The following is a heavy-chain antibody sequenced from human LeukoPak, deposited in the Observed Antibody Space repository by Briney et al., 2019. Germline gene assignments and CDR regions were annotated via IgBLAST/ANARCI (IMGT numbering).Heavy chain of an antibody. Sequence: GGSLRLSCTASGFTFGDYAMSWVRQAPGKGLEWVGFIRSKAYGGTTEYAASVKGRFTISRDDSKSIAYLQMNSLKTEDTAVYYCTRDGYGDYGAFDIWGQGTMVTVSS. CDR2: IRSKAYGGTT. CDR1: GFTFGDYA. D-gene: IGHD4-17*01. CDR3: TRDGYGDYGAFDI. J-gene: IGHJ3*02. V-gene: IGHV3-49*04.